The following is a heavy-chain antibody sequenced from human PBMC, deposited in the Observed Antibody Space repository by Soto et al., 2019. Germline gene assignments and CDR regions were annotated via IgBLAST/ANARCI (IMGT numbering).Heavy chain of an antibody. D-gene: IGHD2-8*01. CDR1: GFRFRTYG. CDR3: ASNGCVNGVCLDL. CDR2: IQDDGSKK. V-gene: IGHV3-33*05. J-gene: IGHJ2*01. Sequence: QVQLVESGGGVVQPGRSLRLSCEASGFRFRTYGMHWVRQTPGKGLEWVTGIQDDGSKKYYADFVQGRFTISRDDSKSTLYLDIYSLRGEDTAVYHCASNGCVNGVCLDLWGRGTLVTVSS.